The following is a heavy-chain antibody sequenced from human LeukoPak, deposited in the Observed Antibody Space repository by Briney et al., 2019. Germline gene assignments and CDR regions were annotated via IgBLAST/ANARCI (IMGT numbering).Heavy chain of an antibody. CDR3: ARANWNYEPSDY. V-gene: IGHV3-11*01. Sequence: GGSLRLSCAASGFTFSDYYMSWIRQAPGKGLEWVSYISSSGSTIYYAASVKGRFTISRDNAKNSLYLQMNSLRAEDTAVYYCARANWNYEPSDYWGQGTLVTVSS. J-gene: IGHJ4*02. CDR1: GFTFSDYY. CDR2: ISSSGSTI. D-gene: IGHD1-7*01.